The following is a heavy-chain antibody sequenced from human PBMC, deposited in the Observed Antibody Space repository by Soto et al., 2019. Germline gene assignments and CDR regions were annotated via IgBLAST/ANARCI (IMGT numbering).Heavy chain of an antibody. J-gene: IGHJ3*02. CDR2: IYYSGST. D-gene: IGHD3-10*01. Sequence: PSETLSLTCTVSGGSISSYYWSWIWQPPGKGLEWIGYIYYSGSTNYNPSLKSRVTISVDTSKNQFSLKLSSVTAADTAVYYCARDRGDTMVRGVISAFDIWGQGTMVTVSS. V-gene: IGHV4-59*01. CDR1: GGSISSYY. CDR3: ARDRGDTMVRGVISAFDI.